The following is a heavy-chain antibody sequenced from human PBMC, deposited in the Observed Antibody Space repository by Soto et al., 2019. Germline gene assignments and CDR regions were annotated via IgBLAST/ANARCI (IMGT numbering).Heavy chain of an antibody. CDR1: GGSISSSNW. J-gene: IGHJ4*02. V-gene: IGHV4-4*02. Sequence: SETLSLTCAVSGGSISSSNWWSWVRQPPGKGLEWIGEIYHSGSTNYNPSLKSRVTISVDKSKNQFSLKLSSVTAADTALYYFARGRGGSWSPPNPIPYWGQGTLVTVSS. CDR3: ARGRGGSWSPPNPIPY. D-gene: IGHD6-13*01. CDR2: IYHSGST.